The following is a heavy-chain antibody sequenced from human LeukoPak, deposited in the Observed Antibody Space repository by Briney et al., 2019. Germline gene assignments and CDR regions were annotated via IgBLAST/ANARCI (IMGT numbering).Heavy chain of an antibody. V-gene: IGHV1-18*01. J-gene: IGHJ3*02. CDR3: ARDAPCSSTSCWSGDAFDI. D-gene: IGHD2-2*01. CDR1: GYTFTSYG. Sequence: ASVKVSCKASGYTFTSYGISWVRQAPGQGLEWMRWISAYNGNTNYAQKLQGRVTMTTDTSTSTAYMELRSLRSDDTAVYYCARDAPCSSTSCWSGDAFDIWGQGTMVTVSS. CDR2: ISAYNGNT.